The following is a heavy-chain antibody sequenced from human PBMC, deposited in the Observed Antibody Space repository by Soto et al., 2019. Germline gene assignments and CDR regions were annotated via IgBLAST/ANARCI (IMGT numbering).Heavy chain of an antibody. J-gene: IGHJ6*02. CDR3: ARLPLLRLGVGIRQYYYGMDV. CDR2: IIPIFGTA. Sequence: SVKVSCKASGGTFSSYAISWVRQAPGQGLEWMGGIIPIFGTANYAQKFQGRVTITADKSTSTAYMELSSLRSEDTAMYYCARLPLLRLGVGIRQYYYGMDVWGQGTTVTVSS. D-gene: IGHD3-3*01. CDR1: GGTFSSYA. V-gene: IGHV1-69*06.